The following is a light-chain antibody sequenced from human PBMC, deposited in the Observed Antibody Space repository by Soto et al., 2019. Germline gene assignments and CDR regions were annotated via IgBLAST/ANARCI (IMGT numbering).Light chain of an antibody. CDR1: QSVSNNY. V-gene: IGKV3-20*01. CDR2: GAS. Sequence: EIVLTQSPGTLSLSPGARAPLSCRASQSVSNNYLAWYQQKPGQAPRLLIYGASNRATGIPDRFSGSGSGTDFTLTISRLEPEDFAMYYCQQYGRTFGLGTKVDIK. CDR3: QQYGRT. J-gene: IGKJ1*01.